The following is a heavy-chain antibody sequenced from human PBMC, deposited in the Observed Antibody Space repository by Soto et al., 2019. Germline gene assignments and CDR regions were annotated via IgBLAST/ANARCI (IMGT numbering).Heavy chain of an antibody. CDR3: ARHSPEGLVVVPAARIDY. D-gene: IGHD2-2*01. CDR1: GGSISSSSYY. V-gene: IGHV4-39*01. CDR2: IYYSGST. Sequence: QLQLQESGPGLVKPSETLSLTCTVSGGSISSSSYYWGWIRQPPGKGLEWIGSIYYSGSTYYNPSLKSRVTISVDTSKNQFSLKLSSVTAADTAVYYCARHSPEGLVVVPAARIDYWGQGTLVTVSS. J-gene: IGHJ4*02.